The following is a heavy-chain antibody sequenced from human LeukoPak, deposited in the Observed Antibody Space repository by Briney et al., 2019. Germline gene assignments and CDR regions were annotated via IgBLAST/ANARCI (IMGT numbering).Heavy chain of an antibody. D-gene: IGHD2-2*01. CDR2: INSDGSNT. J-gene: IGHJ4*02. Sequence: PGGSLRLSCAASGFTFSSYWMHWVRQAPGEGLVWVSRINSDGSNTNYADSVKGRFTISRDNAKNSLYLQMNSLRAEDTAVYYCASGGTYQLLDYWGQGTLVTVSS. CDR1: GFTFSSYW. V-gene: IGHV3-74*01. CDR3: ASGGTYQLLDY.